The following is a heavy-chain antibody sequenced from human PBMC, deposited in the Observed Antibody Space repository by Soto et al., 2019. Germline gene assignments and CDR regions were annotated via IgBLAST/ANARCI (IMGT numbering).Heavy chain of an antibody. CDR2: IIPIFETA. V-gene: IGHV1-69*13. Sequence: SVKVSCKASGGTFKSFTFTWVRQAPGQGLEWMGGIIPIFETANYAQKFQDRVTITADESTCTVYMELSSLRSADTAVYYCATKGVSGWFFDYWGQGIVVTVS. J-gene: IGHJ4*02. D-gene: IGHD6-19*01. CDR3: ATKGVSGWFFDY. CDR1: GGTFKSFT.